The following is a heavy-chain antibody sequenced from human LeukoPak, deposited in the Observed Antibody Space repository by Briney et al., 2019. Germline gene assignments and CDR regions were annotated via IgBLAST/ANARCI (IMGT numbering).Heavy chain of an antibody. CDR1: GFTVSSNY. Sequence: PGGSLRLSCAASGFTVSSNYMTWVRQAPGKGLEWVSVIYSGGSTYYADSVKGRFTISRDNSKNTLYLQMNSLRAEDTAVYYCARDPAGRDGYKGFDHWGQGTLVTVSS. D-gene: IGHD5-24*01. J-gene: IGHJ4*02. CDR3: ARDPAGRDGYKGFDH. V-gene: IGHV3-53*01. CDR2: IYSGGST.